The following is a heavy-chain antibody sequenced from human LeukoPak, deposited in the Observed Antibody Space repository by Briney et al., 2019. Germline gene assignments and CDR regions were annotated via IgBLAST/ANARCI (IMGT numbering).Heavy chain of an antibody. J-gene: IGHJ4*02. CDR2: ISYDGSNK. V-gene: IGHV3-30*01. D-gene: IGHD3-22*01. CDR1: GFTFSSYA. Sequence: GRSLRLSCAASGFTFSSYAMHWVRQAPGKGLEWVAVISYDGSNKYYADSVKGRFTISRDNSKNTLYLQMNSLRAEDTAVYYCARDKLRYYDSSGYWIPTYYFDYWGQGTLVTVSS. CDR3: ARDKLRYYDSSGYWIPTYYFDY.